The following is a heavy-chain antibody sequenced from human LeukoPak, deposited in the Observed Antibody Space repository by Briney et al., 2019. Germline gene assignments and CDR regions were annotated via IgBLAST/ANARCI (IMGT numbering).Heavy chain of an antibody. V-gene: IGHV3-30*04. D-gene: IGHD4-11*01. Sequence: GGTLRLSRTASGVTLSNYAMHWVRRPPGRGLEWVAVISFDGTNKYYGDSVEGRFSVPRDNSKNTLYLQMNSQRPDDTAMYYCATDYGNYEPIYYWGQGALVTVSS. CDR2: ISFDGTNK. CDR1: GVTLSNYA. J-gene: IGHJ4*02. CDR3: ATDYGNYEPIYY.